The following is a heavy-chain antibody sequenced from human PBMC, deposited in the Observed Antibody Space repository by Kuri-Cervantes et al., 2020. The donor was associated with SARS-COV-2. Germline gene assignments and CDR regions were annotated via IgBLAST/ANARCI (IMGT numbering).Heavy chain of an antibody. D-gene: IGHD7-27*01. Sequence: ASVKVSCKASGYTFTGYYMHWVRQAPGQGLEWMGWINPNSGGTNYAQKFQGRVTMTRDTSISTAYMELSGLRSDDTAVYYCARDLAWGGYYMDVWGKGTTVTVSS. CDR1: GYTFTGYY. CDR2: INPNSGGT. J-gene: IGHJ6*03. V-gene: IGHV1-2*02. CDR3: ARDLAWGGYYMDV.